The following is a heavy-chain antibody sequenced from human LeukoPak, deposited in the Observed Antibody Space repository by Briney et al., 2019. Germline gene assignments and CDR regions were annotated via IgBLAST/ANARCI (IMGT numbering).Heavy chain of an antibody. CDR2: IRSKAYGGTT. CDR3: TRSRFLEWPNNWFDP. V-gene: IGHV3-49*04. D-gene: IGHD3-3*01. CDR1: GFTFGDYA. Sequence: PGGSLRLSCTASGFTFGDYAMSWVRQAPGKGLEWVGFIRSKAYGGTTEYAASVKGRFTISRDDSKSIAYLQMNSLKTEDTAVYYCTRSRFLEWPNNWFDPWGQGTLVTVSS. J-gene: IGHJ5*02.